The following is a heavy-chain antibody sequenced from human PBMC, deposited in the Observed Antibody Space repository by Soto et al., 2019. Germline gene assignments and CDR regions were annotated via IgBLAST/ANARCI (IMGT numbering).Heavy chain of an antibody. CDR1: VGSISSSSYY. V-gene: IGHV4-39*01. CDR3: ARHGDWFDP. Sequence: SETLYLTGTVSVGSISSSSYYWGWIRQPPGKGLEWIGSIYYSGSTYYNPSLKSRVTISVDTSKNQFSLKLSSVTAADTAVYYCARHGDWFDPWGQGTLVTVSS. D-gene: IGHD3-3*01. J-gene: IGHJ5*02. CDR2: IYYSGST.